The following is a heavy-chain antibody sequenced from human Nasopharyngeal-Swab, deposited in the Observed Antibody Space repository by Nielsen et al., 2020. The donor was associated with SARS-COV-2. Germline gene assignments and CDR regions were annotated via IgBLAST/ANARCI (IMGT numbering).Heavy chain of an antibody. CDR3: ARAGVGGAFDI. CDR1: GGSISSYY. Sequence: SETLSPTCTVSGGSISSYYWGWIRQPPGEGLGWIGYIYYSGSPNYNPSLKSRVTISVDTSKNQFSLKLSSVTAADTAVYYCARAGVGGAFDIWGQGTMVTVSS. V-gene: IGHV4-59*01. D-gene: IGHD3-16*01. CDR2: IYYSGSP. J-gene: IGHJ3*02.